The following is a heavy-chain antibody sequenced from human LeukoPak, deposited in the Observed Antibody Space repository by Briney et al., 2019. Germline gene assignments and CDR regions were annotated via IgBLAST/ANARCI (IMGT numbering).Heavy chain of an antibody. V-gene: IGHV4-34*01. D-gene: IGHD3-10*01. CDR2: INHSGST. CDR3: ARTYFGSGTYYNYYFDN. CDR1: GGSFSGYY. Sequence: SETLSLTCAVYGGSFSGYYWSWIRQPPGKGLEWIGEINHSGSTNYNPSLKSRVTISVDTSKNQFSLKLSSVTAADTAVYYCARTYFGSGTYYNYYFDNWGQGTLVTVSS. J-gene: IGHJ4*02.